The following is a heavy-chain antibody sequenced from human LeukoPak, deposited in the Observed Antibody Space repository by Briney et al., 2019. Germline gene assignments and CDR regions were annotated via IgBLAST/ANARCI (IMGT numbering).Heavy chain of an antibody. J-gene: IGHJ6*03. CDR2: INHSGST. V-gene: IGHV4-34*01. D-gene: IGHD6-13*01. Sequence: KPSETLSLTCAVYGGSFSGYYWSWIRQPPGKGLEWIGEINHSGSTNYNPSLKSRVTISVDTSKNKFSLKLSSVTAADTAVYYCARGLGQPYYYYYYMDVWGKGTTVTVS. CDR3: ARGLGQPYYYYYYMDV. CDR1: GGSFSGYY.